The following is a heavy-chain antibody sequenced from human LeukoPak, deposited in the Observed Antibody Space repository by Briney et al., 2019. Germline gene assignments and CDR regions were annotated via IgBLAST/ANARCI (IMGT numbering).Heavy chain of an antibody. CDR3: ARGDSSGYSSYYYYGMDV. D-gene: IGHD3-22*01. V-gene: IGHV1-18*01. J-gene: IGHJ6*02. CDR1: GYTFTSYG. CDR2: ISAYNGNT. Sequence: ASVKVSCQASGYTFTSYGISWVRQAPGQGLEWMGWISAYNGNTNYAQKLQGRVTMTTDPSTSTAYMELRSLRSDDTAVYYCARGDSSGYSSYYYYGMDVWGQGTTVTVPS.